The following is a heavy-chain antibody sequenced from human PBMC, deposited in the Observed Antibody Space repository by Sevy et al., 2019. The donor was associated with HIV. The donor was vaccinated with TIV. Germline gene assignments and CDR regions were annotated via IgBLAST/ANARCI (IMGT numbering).Heavy chain of an antibody. CDR1: GFTFSSYW. Sequence: GGSLRLSCAASGFTFSSYWMSWVRQAPGKGLEWVANIKQDGSEKYYVDSVKGRFTISRDNAKNSLYLRMNSLRAEDTAVYYCARDPSVDFFDYWGQGTLVTVSS. J-gene: IGHJ4*02. V-gene: IGHV3-7*03. CDR2: IKQDGSEK. CDR3: ARDPSVDFFDY.